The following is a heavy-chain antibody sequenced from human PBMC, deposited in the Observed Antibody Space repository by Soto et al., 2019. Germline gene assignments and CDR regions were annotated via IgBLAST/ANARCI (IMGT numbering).Heavy chain of an antibody. J-gene: IGHJ4*02. CDR2: ISYDGSNK. D-gene: IGHD2-15*01. CDR3: ANDGSAVVAAPYN. V-gene: IGHV3-30*18. Sequence: QVQLVESGGGVVQPGRSLRLSCAASGFTFSSYGMHWVRQAPGKGLEWVAVISYDGSNKYYADSVKGRFTISRDNSKNTLYLQMNSLRAEDTAVYYVANDGSAVVAAPYNWGQGTLVTVSS. CDR1: GFTFSSYG.